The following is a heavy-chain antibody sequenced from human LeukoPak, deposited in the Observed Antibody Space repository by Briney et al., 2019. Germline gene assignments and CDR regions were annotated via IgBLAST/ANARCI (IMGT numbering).Heavy chain of an antibody. J-gene: IGHJ4*02. V-gene: IGHV3-21*06. CDR1: GSTFSSHT. Sequence: PGGSLRLSCAASGSTFSSHTMNWARQAQGKGLEWVSSISSNSNYIYYADSVKGRFTISRDNAKNSLFLQMNSLRAEDTAVYYCARDSDFDYWGQGTLVTVSS. CDR3: ARDSDFDY. CDR2: ISSNSNYI.